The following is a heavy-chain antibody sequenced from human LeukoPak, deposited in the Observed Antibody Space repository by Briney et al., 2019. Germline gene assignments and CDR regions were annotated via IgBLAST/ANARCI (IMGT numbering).Heavy chain of an antibody. V-gene: IGHV3-21*01. CDR2: ISSSSSYI. CDR1: GFTFSSYS. J-gene: IGHJ4*02. Sequence: PGGSLRLSCAASGFTFSSYSMNWVRQAPGTGLEWVSSISSSSSYIYYADSVKGRLTFSRDNSKNTLYLQMTSLRADDTAVYYCVKGASYHFDYWGQGTLVTVSS. CDR3: VKGASYHFDY. D-gene: IGHD1-26*01.